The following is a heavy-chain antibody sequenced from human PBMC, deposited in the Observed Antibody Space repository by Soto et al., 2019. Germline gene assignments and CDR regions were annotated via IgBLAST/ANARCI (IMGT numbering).Heavy chain of an antibody. Sequence: PAETLSLTCTVSGGSISSGGYYWSWIRQHPGKGLEWIGYIYYSGSTYYNPSLKSRVTISVDTSKNQFSLKLSSVTAADTAVYYCAREYCSGGSCYLDYWGPGALVTVSS. V-gene: IGHV4-31*03. CDR2: IYYSGST. J-gene: IGHJ4*02. CDR1: GGSISSGGYY. CDR3: AREYCSGGSCYLDY. D-gene: IGHD2-15*01.